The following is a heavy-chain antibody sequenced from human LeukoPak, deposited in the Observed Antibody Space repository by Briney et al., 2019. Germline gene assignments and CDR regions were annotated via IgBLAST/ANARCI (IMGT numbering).Heavy chain of an antibody. CDR1: GGSISSYY. Sequence: SETLSLTCTVSGGSISSYYWSWIRQPPGKGLAWIGYIYYSGSTNYNPSLKSRVTISVDTSKNQFSLKLSSVTAADTAVYYCARHIAAAGTDYWGQGTLVTVSS. V-gene: IGHV4-59*08. J-gene: IGHJ4*02. CDR3: ARHIAAAGTDY. D-gene: IGHD6-13*01. CDR2: IYYSGST.